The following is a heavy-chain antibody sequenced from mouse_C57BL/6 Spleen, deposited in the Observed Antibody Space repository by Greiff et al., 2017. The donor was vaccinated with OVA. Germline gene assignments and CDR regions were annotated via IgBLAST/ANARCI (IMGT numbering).Heavy chain of an antibody. Sequence: QVQLKQSGAELVKPGASVKISCKASGYAFSSYWMNWVKQRPGKGLEWIGQIYPGDGDTNYNGKFKGKATLTADKSSSTAYMQLSSLTSEDSAVYFCARRAPDGYYWYFDVWGTGTTVTVSS. CDR3: ARRAPDGYYWYFDV. CDR2: IYPGDGDT. CDR1: GYAFSSYW. V-gene: IGHV1-80*01. J-gene: IGHJ1*03. D-gene: IGHD2-3*01.